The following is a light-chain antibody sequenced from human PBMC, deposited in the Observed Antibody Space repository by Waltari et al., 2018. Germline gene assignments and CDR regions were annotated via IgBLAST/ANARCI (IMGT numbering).Light chain of an antibody. Sequence: QSALTQPASVSGSPGQSITISCTGTRSDVGSYNLVSWYQQHPGKAPKLMIYEVSKGPSLVSCLFSGSKSGNTASLTISGLQAEDEADYYCCSYAGSSTLWVFGGGTKLTVL. CDR1: RSDVGSYNL. CDR3: CSYAGSSTLWV. CDR2: EVS. J-gene: IGLJ3*02. V-gene: IGLV2-23*02.